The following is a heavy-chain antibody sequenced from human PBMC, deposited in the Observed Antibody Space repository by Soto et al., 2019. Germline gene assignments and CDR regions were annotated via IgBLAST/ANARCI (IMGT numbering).Heavy chain of an antibody. D-gene: IGHD6-13*01. J-gene: IGHJ6*03. Sequence: GSLILSCAASGFTFSSYAMSWVRQAPGKGLEWVSSISGSGGSTYYADSVKGRFTISRDNSKNTLYLQMNSLRAEDTAVYYYAEDDSSYSYCYLDVWGQGTTVTVSS. CDR2: ISGSGGST. CDR1: GFTFSSYA. V-gene: IGHV3-23*01. CDR3: AEDDSSYSYCYLDV.